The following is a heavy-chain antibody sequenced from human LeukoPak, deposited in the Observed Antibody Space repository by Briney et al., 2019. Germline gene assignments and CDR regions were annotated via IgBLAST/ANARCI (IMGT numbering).Heavy chain of an antibody. J-gene: IGHJ4*02. D-gene: IGHD6-6*01. CDR3: AKDFFIRSIAARGGFDY. CDR1: GFTFDDYA. Sequence: PGGSLRLSCAASGFTFDDYAMHWVRQAPGKGLEWVSGISWNSGSIGYADSVKGRFTISRDNAKNSLYLQMNSLRAEDMALYYCAKDFFIRSIAARGGFDYWGQGTLVTVSS. V-gene: IGHV3-9*03. CDR2: ISWNSGSI.